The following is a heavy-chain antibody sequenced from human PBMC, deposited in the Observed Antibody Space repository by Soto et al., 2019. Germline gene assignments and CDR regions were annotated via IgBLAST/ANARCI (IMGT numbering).Heavy chain of an antibody. V-gene: IGHV1-46*01. D-gene: IGHD6-13*01. CDR2: ITPGGGIT. Sequence: QVQLVRSGAEVKKPGASVRVSCKASGYTFTTYDIHWVRQAPGLGLEWMGIITPGGGITSYAQKIKGRITMTRDTSTSTVYMDLSSLRSEDTAMYYCAKVLSELVPRYFDTWGQGTLVTVSS. J-gene: IGHJ4*02. CDR3: AKVLSELVPRYFDT. CDR1: GYTFTTYD.